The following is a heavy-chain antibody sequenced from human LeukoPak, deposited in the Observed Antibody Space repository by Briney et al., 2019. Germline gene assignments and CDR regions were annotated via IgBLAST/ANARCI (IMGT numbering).Heavy chain of an antibody. CDR1: GYTFRSHG. CDR3: AREADTNSWYRPAFRLLDV. V-gene: IGHV1-18*01. CDR2: ISPYNDET. J-gene: IGHJ4*02. D-gene: IGHD6-13*01. Sequence: GASVKVSCKASGYTFRSHGIYWVRQAPGQGLVWMGWISPYNDETNYARMFRDRVIMTTETSTTTAYMELRGLTSDDTAVYFCAREADTNSWYRPAFRLLDVWGQGTLVTVSS.